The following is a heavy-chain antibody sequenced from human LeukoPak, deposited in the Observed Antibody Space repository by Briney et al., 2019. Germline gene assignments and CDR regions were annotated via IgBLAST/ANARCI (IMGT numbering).Heavy chain of an antibody. J-gene: IGHJ4*02. CDR2: IQSEGARRTT. CDR3: ARDVGGRTPFRF. CDR1: GFTFRHYG. D-gene: IGHD2-15*01. Sequence: GGSLRLSCTISGFTFRHYGLTWFREAPGKGLEWVGYIQSEGARRTTQYAAAVAGRFTISRDDSKSIAYLQMNSLKIDDTGVYYCARDVGGRTPFRFWGQGTMVAVSS. V-gene: IGHV3-49*03.